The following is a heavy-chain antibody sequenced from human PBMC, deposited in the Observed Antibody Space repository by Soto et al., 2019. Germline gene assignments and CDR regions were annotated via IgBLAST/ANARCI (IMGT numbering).Heavy chain of an antibody. D-gene: IGHD2-21*01. CDR3: ARGGGGGLFEH. V-gene: IGHV3-48*03. Sequence: GGSLRLSCVASGFTFSSYEMNWVRQAPGKGLEWISYISNSGGNIKYADSVKGRFSISRDNTKSSLFLQMNSLGVEDTAVYYCARGGGGGLFEHWGQGVLVTVSS. CDR1: GFTFSSYE. CDR2: ISNSGGNI. J-gene: IGHJ4*02.